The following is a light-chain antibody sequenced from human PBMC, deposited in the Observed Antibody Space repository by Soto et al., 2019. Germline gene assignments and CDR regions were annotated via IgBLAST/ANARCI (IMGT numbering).Light chain of an antibody. CDR2: AAS. Sequence: EIVWTQSPGTLSLSPGDRATLSCRASHSINTSFLAWFQQKPGQAPRLLIYAASTRATGIPDRFSGSASETVFPLTINRLEPEDSAVYYCQQYDSAPFSLVPGTKVDMK. V-gene: IGKV3-20*01. J-gene: IGKJ3*01. CDR1: HSINTSF. CDR3: QQYDSAPFS.